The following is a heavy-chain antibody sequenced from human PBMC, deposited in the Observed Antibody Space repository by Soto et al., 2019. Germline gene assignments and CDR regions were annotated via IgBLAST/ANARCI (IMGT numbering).Heavy chain of an antibody. CDR2: IYYSGST. Sequence: PSGTLYLTCTASGGSISSSYCTWSRQPQGKGLEWIGYIYYSGSTNYNPPLKSRVTISVDTSKNQFSLKLSSVTAADTAVYYRARAMVRGVPYDMDVWGKGTTVTVSS. J-gene: IGHJ6*03. CDR1: GGSISSSY. CDR3: ARAMVRGVPYDMDV. V-gene: IGHV4-59*08. D-gene: IGHD3-10*01.